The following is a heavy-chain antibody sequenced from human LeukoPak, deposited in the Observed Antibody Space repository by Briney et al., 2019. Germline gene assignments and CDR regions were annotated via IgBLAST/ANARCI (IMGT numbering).Heavy chain of an antibody. J-gene: IGHJ3*02. CDR2: ISSSSNYI. Sequence: PGGSLRLSCAASGFTFSNYSMNWVRQAPGKGLEWVSSISSSSNYIYYADSVKGRFTISRDNAKNSLYLQMNSLRAEDTAVYYCARDYYDSSGYHHDAFDIWGQGTMVTVSS. D-gene: IGHD3-22*01. CDR1: GFTFSNYS. CDR3: ARDYYDSSGYHHDAFDI. V-gene: IGHV3-21*01.